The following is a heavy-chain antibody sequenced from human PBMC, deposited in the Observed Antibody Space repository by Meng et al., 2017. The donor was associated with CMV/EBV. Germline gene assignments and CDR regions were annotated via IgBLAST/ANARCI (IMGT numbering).Heavy chain of an antibody. CDR2: IYTRGST. CDR3: ARGKSSSWYRMVKANWFDP. CDR1: SISSYY. Sequence: SISSYYWSWIRRPAGKGLEWIGRIYTRGSTNYNPSLKSRVTMSVDTSKNQFSLKLSSVTAADTAVYYCARGKSSSWYRMVKANWFDPWGQGTLVTVSS. D-gene: IGHD6-13*01. J-gene: IGHJ5*02. V-gene: IGHV4-4*07.